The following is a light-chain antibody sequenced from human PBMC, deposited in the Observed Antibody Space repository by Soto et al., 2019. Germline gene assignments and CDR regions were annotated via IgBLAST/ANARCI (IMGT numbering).Light chain of an antibody. J-gene: IGLJ1*01. V-gene: IGLV2-14*01. CDR3: SSYAGSNNPYV. Sequence: QSALTQPASVSGSPGQSITISCTGTSSDVGGYNSVSWYQQHPGKVPKIMIYDVSIRPSGVPDRFSGSKSGNTASLTISGLQAEDEADYYCSSYAGSNNPYVFGTGTKLTVL. CDR1: SSDVGGYNS. CDR2: DVS.